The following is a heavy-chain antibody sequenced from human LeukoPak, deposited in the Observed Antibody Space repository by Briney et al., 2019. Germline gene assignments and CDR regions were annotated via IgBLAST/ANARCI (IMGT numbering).Heavy chain of an antibody. D-gene: IGHD1-7*01. J-gene: IGHJ4*02. Sequence: ASVKVSCKASGYTFTGYYMHWVRQAPGQGLEWMGWINPNSGGTSNAQKFQGRVTMSSDTSLNTAYMELSRLRSDDTAVYYCARDAEGWNYDPAYWGLGTLVTVSS. V-gene: IGHV1-2*02. CDR3: ARDAEGWNYDPAY. CDR1: GYTFTGYY. CDR2: INPNSGGT.